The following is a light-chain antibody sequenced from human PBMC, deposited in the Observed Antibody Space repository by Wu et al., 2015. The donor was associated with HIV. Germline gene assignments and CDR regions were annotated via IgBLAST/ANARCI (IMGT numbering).Light chain of an antibody. CDR3: QQYDTLPRT. CDR1: QSVSSS. J-gene: IGKJ1*01. V-gene: IGKV3-20*01. CDR2: GAS. Sequence: EIVLMQSPGTLSLSPGARATLSCRASQSVSSSLAWYQQKPGQAPRLLIFGASGRATGSPDRFSGSGSGTDFTLTISRLEPEDSAVYYCQQYDTLPRTFGQGTKVEIK.